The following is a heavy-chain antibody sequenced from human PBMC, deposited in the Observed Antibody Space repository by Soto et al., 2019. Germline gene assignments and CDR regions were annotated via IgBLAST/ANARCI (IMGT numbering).Heavy chain of an antibody. CDR3: ARDPRIAAAGTVDY. Sequence: ASVKVSFKASGYTFTGYYMHWVRQAPGQGLEWMGWINPNSGGTNYAQKFQGRVTMTRDTSISTAYMELSRLRSDDTAVYYCARDPRIAAAGTVDYWGQGTLVTVSS. D-gene: IGHD6-13*01. CDR1: GYTFTGYY. J-gene: IGHJ4*02. CDR2: INPNSGGT. V-gene: IGHV1-2*02.